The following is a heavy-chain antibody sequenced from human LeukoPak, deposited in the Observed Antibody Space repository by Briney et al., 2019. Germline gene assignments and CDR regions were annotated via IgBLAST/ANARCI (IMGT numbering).Heavy chain of an antibody. D-gene: IGHD1-1*01. CDR1: A. Sequence: AMHWVXXAPGKGLEWVAVISYDGSNKYYADSVKGRFTISRDNSKNTLYLQMNSLRAEDTAVYYCARGRTHDYWGQGTLVTVSS. CDR3: ARGRTHDY. CDR2: ISYDGSNK. J-gene: IGHJ4*02. V-gene: IGHV3-30-3*01.